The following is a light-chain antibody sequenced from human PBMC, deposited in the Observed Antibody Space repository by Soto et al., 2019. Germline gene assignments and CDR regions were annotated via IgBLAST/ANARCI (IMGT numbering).Light chain of an antibody. CDR1: SSNIGGNP. CDR3: GSWDSSLSADV. J-gene: IGLJ1*01. V-gene: IGLV1-51*01. CDR2: DDN. Sequence: QSVLTQPPPVSAAPGQKVTISCSGSSSNIGGNPVSWYQQLPGTAPKLLIYDDNKQPSGIPDRFSGSKAGTSATLGITGFQTGDEADYYCGSWDSSLSADVFGTGTKVTVL.